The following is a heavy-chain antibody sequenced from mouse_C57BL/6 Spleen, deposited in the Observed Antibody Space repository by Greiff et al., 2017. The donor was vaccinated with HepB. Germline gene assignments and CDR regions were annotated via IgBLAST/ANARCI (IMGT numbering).Heavy chain of an antibody. V-gene: IGHV1-19*01. Sequence: VQLKQSGPVLVKPGASVKMSCKASGYTFTDYYMNWVKQSHGKSLEWIGVINPYNGGTSYNQKFKGKATLTVDKSSSTAYMELNSLTSEDSAVYYCAEGGFAWFAYWGQGTLVTVSA. CDR3: AEGGFAWFAY. CDR1: GYTFTDYY. J-gene: IGHJ3*01. CDR2: INPYNGGT.